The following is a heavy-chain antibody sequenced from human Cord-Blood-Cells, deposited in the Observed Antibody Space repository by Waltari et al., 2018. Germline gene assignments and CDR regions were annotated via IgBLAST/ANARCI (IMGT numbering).Heavy chain of an antibody. CDR1: GYTTTRYD. V-gene: IGHV1-8*03. J-gene: IGHJ5*02. CDR2: MNPNSGNT. D-gene: IGHD2-2*01. Sequence: QVQLGQSGADVKKTGASVRVSCKTAGYTTTRYDIHWLRQATGQGLEWMGWMNPNSGNTGYAQKFQGRVTITRNTSISTAYMELSSLRSEDTAVYYCARLRPSAANWFDPWGQGTLVTVSS. CDR3: ARLRPSAANWFDP.